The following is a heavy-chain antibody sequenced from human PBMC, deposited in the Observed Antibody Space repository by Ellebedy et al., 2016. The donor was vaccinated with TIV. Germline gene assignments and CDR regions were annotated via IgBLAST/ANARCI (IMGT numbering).Heavy chain of an antibody. V-gene: IGHV1-3*01. CDR1: GYTFTSYA. D-gene: IGHD3-3*02. CDR2: INAGNGNT. CDR3: ARDISSWRGFDY. J-gene: IGHJ4*02. Sequence: ASVKVSCXASGYTFTSYAMHWVRQAPGQRLEWMGWINAGNGNTKYSQKFQGRVTITRDTSASTAYMELSSLRSEDTAVYYCARDISSWRGFDYWGQGTLVTVSS.